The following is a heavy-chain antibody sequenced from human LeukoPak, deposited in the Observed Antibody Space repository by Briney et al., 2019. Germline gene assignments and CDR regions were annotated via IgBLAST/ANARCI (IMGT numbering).Heavy chain of an antibody. CDR2: IKQDGSEK. V-gene: IGHV3-7*01. CDR1: GFTFSSYW. CDR3: ARGCYYDSSGYYFFDY. J-gene: IGHJ4*02. Sequence: TGGSLRLSCAASGFTFSSYWMSWVRQAPGKGLEWVANIKQDGSEKYYVDSVKGRFTISRDNAKNSLYLQMNSLRAEDTAVYYCARGCYYDSSGYYFFDYWGQGTLVTVSS. D-gene: IGHD3-22*01.